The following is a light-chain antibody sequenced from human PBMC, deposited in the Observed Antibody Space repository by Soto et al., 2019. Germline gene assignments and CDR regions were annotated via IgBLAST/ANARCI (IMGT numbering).Light chain of an antibody. CDR1: SSDVGGYNY. J-gene: IGLJ1*01. CDR3: SSYTSSRTLRYA. CDR2: DVN. Sequence: QSALTQPASVSGSPGQSITISCTGTSSDVGGYNYVSWYQHHPGKAPKLMIYDVNNRPSGVSNRFSGSKSGNTASLTISGLQAEDEADYYCSSYTSSRTLRYAFGTGTKVTVL. V-gene: IGLV2-14*03.